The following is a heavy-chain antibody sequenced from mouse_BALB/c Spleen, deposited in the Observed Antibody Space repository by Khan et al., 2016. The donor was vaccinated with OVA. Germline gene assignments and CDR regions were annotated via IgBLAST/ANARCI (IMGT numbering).Heavy chain of an antibody. V-gene: IGHV3-8*02. CDR1: GDSITSGY. D-gene: IGHD2-14*01. CDR2: MIYSGNT. Sequence: EVQLQESGPSLVKPSQTLSLTCSVTGDSITSGYWSWIRKFPGNKLEYMGYMIYSGNTYYNPSLTSRISITRHTSTNQYYLQLNSMTTEDTATYYCARSTYRYAFAYWGQGTLVTVSA. J-gene: IGHJ3*01. CDR3: ARSTYRYAFAY.